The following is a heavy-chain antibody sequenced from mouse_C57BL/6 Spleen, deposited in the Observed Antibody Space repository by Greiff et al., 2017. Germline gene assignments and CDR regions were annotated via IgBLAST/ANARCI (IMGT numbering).Heavy chain of an antibody. J-gene: IGHJ2*01. CDR1: GFNIKDDY. CDR3: TTGDYDYDGDY. Sequence: LVESGAELVRPGASVKLSCTASGFNIKDDYMHWVKQRPEQGLEWIGWIDPENGDTEYASKFQGKATITADTSSNTAYLQLSSLTSEDTAVYYCTTGDYDYDGDYWGQGTTLTVSS. D-gene: IGHD2-4*01. V-gene: IGHV14-4*01. CDR2: IDPENGDT.